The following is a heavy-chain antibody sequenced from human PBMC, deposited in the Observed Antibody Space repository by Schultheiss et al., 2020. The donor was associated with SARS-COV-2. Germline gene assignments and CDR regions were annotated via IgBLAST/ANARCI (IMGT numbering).Heavy chain of an antibody. Sequence: SETLSLTCTVSGGSISSGDYYWSWIRQPPGKGLEWIGYIYYSGSTNYDPSLKSRLTISLDTSKNQFSLKLTSVTAADTAVYYCARGPAPYSAFWTDSYTGWFDPWGQGTLVTSPQ. CDR1: GGSISSGDYY. V-gene: IGHV4-61*08. J-gene: IGHJ5*02. D-gene: IGHD3-3*01. CDR2: IYYSGST. CDR3: ARGPAPYSAFWTDSYTGWFDP.